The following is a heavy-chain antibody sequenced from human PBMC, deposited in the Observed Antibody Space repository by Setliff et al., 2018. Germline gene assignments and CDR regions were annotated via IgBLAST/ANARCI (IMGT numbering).Heavy chain of an antibody. CDR3: GRGRFYYDDNDFS. D-gene: IGHD3-22*01. CDR2: IHNNGRI. CDR1: GASITSYY. Sequence: SETLSLTCSVSGASITSYYWSWIRQPPGKGLEWIAYIHNNGRIKYNPALKSRVTISLDTSKNQFSLTLTSVTAADTAMYYCGRGRFYYDDNDFSWGQGTLVTVSS. J-gene: IGHJ4*02. V-gene: IGHV4-4*08.